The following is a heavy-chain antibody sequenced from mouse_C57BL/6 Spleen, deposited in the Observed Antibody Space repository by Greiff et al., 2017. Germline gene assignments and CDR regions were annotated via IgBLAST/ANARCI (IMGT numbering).Heavy chain of an antibody. CDR1: GFNIKDYY. CDR3: TSDYYGSSHYFDY. CDR2: IDPEDGDT. V-gene: IGHV14-1*01. J-gene: IGHJ2*01. D-gene: IGHD1-1*01. Sequence: EVQLQQSGAELVRPGASVKLSCTASGFNIKDYYMHWVKQRPEQGLEWIGRIDPEDGDTEYAPKFQGKATMTADTSSNTAYLQLSSLTSEDTAVXYCTSDYYGSSHYFDYWGQGTTLTVSS.